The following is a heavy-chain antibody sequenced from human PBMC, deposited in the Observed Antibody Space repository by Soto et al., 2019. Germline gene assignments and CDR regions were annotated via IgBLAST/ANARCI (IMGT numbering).Heavy chain of an antibody. V-gene: IGHV3-30*18. CDR3: AKSTRYSYGGELDY. D-gene: IGHD5-18*01. CDR2: IAFDGTNK. CDR1: GFSFTSYG. J-gene: IGHJ4*02. Sequence: GGSLRLSCAASGFSFTSYGMHWVRQAPDKGLDWVALIAFDGTNKYYADSVKGRFTISRDNSKNTLYLQMNSLRAEHTAVYYCAKSTRYSYGGELDYWGQGTLVTVSS.